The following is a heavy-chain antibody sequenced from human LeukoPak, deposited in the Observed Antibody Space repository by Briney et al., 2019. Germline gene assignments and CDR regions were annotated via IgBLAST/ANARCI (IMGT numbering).Heavy chain of an antibody. J-gene: IGHJ6*02. Sequence: SQTLSLTCTVSGGSINSDEYYWSWIRQPPGKGLEWIGYIYYSGSTYYNASLKSRVTISVDTSKNQFSLKPSSVTAADTAVYYCARDIPIRLGDLPLNNYHGVDVWGQGTTVTVSS. CDR1: GGSINSDEYY. D-gene: IGHD3-16*02. CDR3: ARDIPIRLGDLPLNNYHGVDV. CDR2: IYYSGST. V-gene: IGHV4-30-4*01.